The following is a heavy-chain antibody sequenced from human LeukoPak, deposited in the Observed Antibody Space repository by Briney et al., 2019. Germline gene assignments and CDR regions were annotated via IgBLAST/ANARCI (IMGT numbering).Heavy chain of an antibody. J-gene: IGHJ4*02. D-gene: IGHD2-15*01. Sequence: ASVKVSCKASGYTFTGYYMHWVRQAPGQGLEWMGWINPNSGGTNYAQKFQGRVTMTRDTSISTAYMELSRLRSDDTAVYYCASLIPILGYCSGGSSYQADYWGQGTLVTVS. CDR1: GYTFTGYY. CDR3: ASLIPILGYCSGGSSYQADY. CDR2: INPNSGGT. V-gene: IGHV1-2*02.